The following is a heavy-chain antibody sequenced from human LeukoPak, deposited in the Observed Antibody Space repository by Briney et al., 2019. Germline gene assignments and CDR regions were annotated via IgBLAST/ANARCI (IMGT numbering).Heavy chain of an antibody. CDR3: ARKGLPDY. CDR1: GFTFNTYW. D-gene: IGHD2-21*02. J-gene: IGHJ4*02. CDR2: INQDGSVR. Sequence: GGSLRLSCTASGFTFNTYWMVWVRQAPGKGLEWVANINQDGSVRYYVASVKGRFTISRDNAKNSVHLQMNSLRAEDTAMYYCARKGLPDYWGRGTMVTVSS. V-gene: IGHV3-7*01.